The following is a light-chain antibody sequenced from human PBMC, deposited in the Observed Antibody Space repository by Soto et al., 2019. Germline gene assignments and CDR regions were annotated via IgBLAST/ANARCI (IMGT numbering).Light chain of an antibody. CDR3: QQYDNVPPSLT. Sequence: DIQMTQSPSSLSASVGDRVTITCQASQDISNFLNWYQQKPGKAPKLLIYDASNLETGVPSRFSGSGSGSDFSFTISSLQPEDIATYYCQQYDNVPPSLTFGGGTKVEIK. CDR1: QDISNF. J-gene: IGKJ4*01. CDR2: DAS. V-gene: IGKV1-33*01.